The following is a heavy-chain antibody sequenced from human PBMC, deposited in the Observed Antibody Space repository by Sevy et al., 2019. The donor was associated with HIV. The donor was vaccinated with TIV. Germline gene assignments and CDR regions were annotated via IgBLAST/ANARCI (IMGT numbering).Heavy chain of an antibody. CDR2: IHSGGST. J-gene: IGHJ6*02. CDR1: GGSISSYS. CDR3: ARVNPNTEPDYYYYAMDV. Sequence: SETLSLTCIVSGGSISSYSWSWIRQPAGKGLEWIGRIHSGGSTNYNPSLKSRVTMSLDTSKNQFSLNLSSVSAADTAVYFCARVNPNTEPDYYYYAMDVWGPGTTVTVSS. V-gene: IGHV4-4*07.